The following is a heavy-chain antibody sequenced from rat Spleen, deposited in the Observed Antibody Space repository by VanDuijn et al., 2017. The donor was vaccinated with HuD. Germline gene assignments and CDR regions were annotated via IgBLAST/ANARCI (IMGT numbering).Heavy chain of an antibody. V-gene: IGHV5-25*01. Sequence: EVQLVESGGGLVQPGRSMKLSCTASGFTFSNYYMAWVRQAPTKGLEWVASISPGGGDTYYRVSVKGRFTISRDNAISTLYLQMDSLRSEDTATYYCARRLPRYTLFDYWGQGVMVTVSS. CDR2: ISPGGGDT. CDR1: GFTFSNYY. D-gene: IGHD1-4*01. J-gene: IGHJ2*01. CDR3: ARRLPRYTLFDY.